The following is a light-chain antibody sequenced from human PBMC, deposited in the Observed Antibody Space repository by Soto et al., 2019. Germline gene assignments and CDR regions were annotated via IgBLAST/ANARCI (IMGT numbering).Light chain of an antibody. Sequence: IQMTQSPSTLSASVGDRVTITRQASQTISNWLAWYQQKPGKAPKLMIYKASTLESGVPSRFSGSGSGTEFTLTISSLQPEDFATYYCQQYNSYSQTLGQGTKVDIK. J-gene: IGKJ1*01. CDR2: KAS. V-gene: IGKV1-5*03. CDR1: QTISNW. CDR3: QQYNSYSQT.